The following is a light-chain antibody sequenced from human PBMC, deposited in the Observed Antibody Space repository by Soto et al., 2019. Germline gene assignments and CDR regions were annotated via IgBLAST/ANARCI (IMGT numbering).Light chain of an antibody. CDR2: EGS. CDR3: CSYAGSSTLVV. Sequence: QSALTQPASVSGSPGQSITISCTGTSSDIGSYDLVSWYQQHQGKAPKLMIYEGSKRPSGVSNRFSGSKSGNTASLTISGLQAEDEADYYCCSYAGSSTLVVFGGGTKLTVL. CDR1: SSDIGSYDL. V-gene: IGLV2-23*01. J-gene: IGLJ2*01.